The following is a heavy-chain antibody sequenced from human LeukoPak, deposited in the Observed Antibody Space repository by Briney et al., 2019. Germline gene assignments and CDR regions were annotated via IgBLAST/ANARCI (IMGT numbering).Heavy chain of an antibody. CDR1: GGSISSHY. J-gene: IGHJ4*02. V-gene: IGHV4-59*11. D-gene: IGHD5-18*01. Sequence: SETLSLTCTVSGGSISSHYWSWIRQPPGKGLEWIAYRFDSVNSKDKPSLQSRLTLPADTSKNQFSLRLSSVTAADTAVYYCATIKRGSIFGYFDFWGQGIKVTVSS. CDR2: RFDSVNS. CDR3: ATIKRGSIFGYFDF.